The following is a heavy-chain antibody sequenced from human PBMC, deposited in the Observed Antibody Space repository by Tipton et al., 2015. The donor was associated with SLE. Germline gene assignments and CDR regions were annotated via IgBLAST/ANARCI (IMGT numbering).Heavy chain of an antibody. J-gene: IGHJ1*01. CDR2: IYHSGST. CDR1: VDSISSGDYY. V-gene: IGHV4-4*02. D-gene: IGHD6-13*01. CDR3: ARQGSSWSQYFQH. Sequence: SLRLSCTISVDSISSGDYYWSWVRQPPGKGLEWIGEIYHSGSTNYNPSLQSRVTISLDKSKNQFSLRLNSVTAADTAVYYCARQGSSWSQYFQHWGQGTLVTVSS.